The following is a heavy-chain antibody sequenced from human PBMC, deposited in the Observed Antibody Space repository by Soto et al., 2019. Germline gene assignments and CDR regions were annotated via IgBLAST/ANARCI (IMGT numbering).Heavy chain of an antibody. CDR2: ISYDGSNK. D-gene: IGHD3-22*01. CDR3: AKGRSNLYYYDSSGYYPFDY. CDR1: GFTFSSYA. J-gene: IGHJ4*02. Sequence: GGSLRLSCAASGFTFSSYAMSWVRQAPGKGLEWVAVISYDGSNKYYADSVKGRFTISRDNSKNTLYLQMNSLRAEDTAVYYCAKGRSNLYYYDSSGYYPFDYWGQGTLVTVSS. V-gene: IGHV3-30*18.